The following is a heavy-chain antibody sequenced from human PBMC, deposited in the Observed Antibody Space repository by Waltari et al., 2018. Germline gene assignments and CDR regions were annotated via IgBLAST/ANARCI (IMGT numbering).Heavy chain of an antibody. CDR1: GFTFSSYW. V-gene: IGHV3-7*01. CDR2: IKQDGSEK. CDR3: ARDAGGYDFWSGYLVSDYYYGMDV. Sequence: EVQLVESGGGLVQPGGSLRLSCAASGFTFSSYWMSWVRQAPGKGLEWVANIKQDGSEKYYVDSVKGRFTISRDNAKNALYLQMNSLRAEDTAVYYYARDAGGYDFWSGYLVSDYYYGMDVWGQGTTVTVSS. D-gene: IGHD3-3*01. J-gene: IGHJ6*02.